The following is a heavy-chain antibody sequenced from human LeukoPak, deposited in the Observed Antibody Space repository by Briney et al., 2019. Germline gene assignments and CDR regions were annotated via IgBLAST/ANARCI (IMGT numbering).Heavy chain of an antibody. CDR3: ARNHYYDSSGYLP. CDR2: INHSGST. D-gene: IGHD3-22*01. V-gene: IGHV4-34*01. Sequence: PSETLSLTCAVYGGSFSGYYWSWIRQPPGKGLEWIGEINHSGSTNYNPSLKSRVTISVDTSKNQFSLKLSSVTAVDTAVYYCARNHYYDSSGYLPWGQGTLVTVSS. J-gene: IGHJ5*02. CDR1: GGSFSGYY.